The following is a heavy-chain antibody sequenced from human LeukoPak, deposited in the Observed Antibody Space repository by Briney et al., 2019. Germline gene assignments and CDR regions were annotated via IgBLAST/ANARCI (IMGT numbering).Heavy chain of an antibody. V-gene: IGHV4-34*01. CDR3: ARGTRTYYYGSGSPTWFGP. J-gene: IGHJ5*02. CDR2: INHSGST. D-gene: IGHD3-10*01. CDR1: GGSFSGYY. Sequence: SETLSVTCAVYGGSFSGYYWSWIRQPPGKGLDWIGEINHSGSTNYNPSLNSGGTISVDTSKNQFSLKLSSVTTADTAVYYCARGTRTYYYGSGSPTWFGPWGQGTLVTVSS.